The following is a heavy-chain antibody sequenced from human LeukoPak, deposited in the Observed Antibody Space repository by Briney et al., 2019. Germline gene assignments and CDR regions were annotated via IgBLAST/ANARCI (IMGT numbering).Heavy chain of an antibody. Sequence: GSLRLSCAASGFTFSSYAMHWVRQAPGKGLEWVAVISYDGSNKYYADSVKGRFTISRDNSKNTLYLQMNSLRAEDTAVYYCARDRYDILTGYYRFGMDVWGQGTTVTVSS. V-gene: IGHV3-30-3*01. J-gene: IGHJ6*02. CDR3: ARDRYDILTGYYRFGMDV. CDR2: ISYDGSNK. CDR1: GFTFSSYA. D-gene: IGHD3-9*01.